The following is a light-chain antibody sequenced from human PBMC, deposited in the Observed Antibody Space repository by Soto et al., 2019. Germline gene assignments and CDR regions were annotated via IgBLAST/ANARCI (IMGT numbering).Light chain of an antibody. J-gene: IGKJ5*01. CDR2: DAY. V-gene: IGKV3-11*01. CDR1: QSFRGL. CDR3: QQRHMWPIT. Sequence: EVVLTQSPVTLSLSPGERATLSCRASQSFRGLLAWYQQKPGQAPRLLIYDAYNRATGIPPRFSGSGSGTDFTLTISSLEPEDSAVYYCQQRHMWPITLGQGTRLENK.